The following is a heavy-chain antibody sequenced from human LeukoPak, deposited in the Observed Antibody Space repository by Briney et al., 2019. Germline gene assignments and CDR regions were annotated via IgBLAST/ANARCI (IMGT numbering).Heavy chain of an antibody. Sequence: KPSETLSLTCTVSGGSISSYYWSWIRQPPGKGLEWIGYIYYSGSTNYNPSLKSRVTISVDTSKNQFSLKLSSATAADTAVYYCARSLRSDAFDIWGQGTMVTVSS. J-gene: IGHJ3*02. V-gene: IGHV4-59*01. CDR2: IYYSGST. D-gene: IGHD3-3*01. CDR3: ARSLRSDAFDI. CDR1: GGSISSYY.